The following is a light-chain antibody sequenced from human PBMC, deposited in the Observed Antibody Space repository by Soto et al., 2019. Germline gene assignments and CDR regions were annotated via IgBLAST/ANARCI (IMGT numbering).Light chain of an antibody. Sequence: DIQMTQSPSSLSASVGDRVTITCRASQDISVYLAWYQQKPGKVPKLLIYSASTLQSGVPSRFSGSGSGTDFTLTIRSLQPEDVANYYCQKFNTAPLTFGQGKRLESK. V-gene: IGKV1-27*01. CDR2: SAS. CDR1: QDISVY. J-gene: IGKJ5*01. CDR3: QKFNTAPLT.